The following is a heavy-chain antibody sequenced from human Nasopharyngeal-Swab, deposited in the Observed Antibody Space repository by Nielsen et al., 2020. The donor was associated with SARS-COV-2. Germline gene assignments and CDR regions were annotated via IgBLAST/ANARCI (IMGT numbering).Heavy chain of an antibody. CDR3: ARHGPDYSSSWRYYYYGMDV. CDR1: GGSISSSSYY. Sequence: SETLSLTYTVSGGSISSSSYYWGWIRQPPGKGLEWIGSIYYSGSTYYNPSLKSRVTISVDTSKNQFSLKLSSVTAADTAVYYCARHGPDYSSSWRYYYYGMDVWGQGTTVTVSS. CDR2: IYYSGST. D-gene: IGHD6-13*01. J-gene: IGHJ6*02. V-gene: IGHV4-39*01.